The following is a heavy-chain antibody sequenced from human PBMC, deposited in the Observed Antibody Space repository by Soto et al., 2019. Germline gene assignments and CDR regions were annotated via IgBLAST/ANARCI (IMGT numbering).Heavy chain of an antibody. J-gene: IGHJ3*02. V-gene: IGHV3-66*01. CDR1: GFTVTEIY. CDR3: VREPRYCSGGSCSIMGDAFDI. Sequence: EVQLVESGGGLVQPRGSLRLSCVASGFTVTEIYMNWVRQAPGKGLEWVSVIYNEFTDYADSVRGRFSISTDSSKNALYLQMNSLRAEDSAVYYCVREPRYCSGGSCSIMGDAFDIWGQGTMVTVSS. CDR2: IYNEFT. D-gene: IGHD2-15*01.